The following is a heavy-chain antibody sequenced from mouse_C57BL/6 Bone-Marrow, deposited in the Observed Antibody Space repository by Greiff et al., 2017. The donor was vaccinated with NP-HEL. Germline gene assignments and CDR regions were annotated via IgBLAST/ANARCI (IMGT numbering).Heavy chain of an antibody. CDR1: GYTFTDYE. D-gene: IGHD2-1*01. V-gene: IGHV1-15*01. Sequence: QVQLKESGAELVRPGASVTLSCKASGYTFTDYEMHWVKQTPVHGLEWIGAIDPETGGTAYNQKFKGKAILTADKSSSTAYMELRSLTAEDSAVYYFTTQIYHGMWYFDYWGQGTTLTVSS. CDR3: TTQIYHGMWYFDY. J-gene: IGHJ2*01. CDR2: IDPETGGT.